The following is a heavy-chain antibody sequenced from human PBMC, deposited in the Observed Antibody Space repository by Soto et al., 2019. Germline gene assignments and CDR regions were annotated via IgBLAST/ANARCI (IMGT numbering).Heavy chain of an antibody. Sequence: GGSLRLSCAASGFTFSSYGMHWVRQAPGKGLEWVAVIWYDGSNKYYADSVKGRFTISRDNSKNTLYLQMNSLRAEDTAVYYCARGPARGVPAAMANFDYWGQGTLVTVSS. D-gene: IGHD2-2*01. CDR2: IWYDGSNK. J-gene: IGHJ4*02. CDR3: ARGPARGVPAAMANFDY. CDR1: GFTFSSYG. V-gene: IGHV3-33*01.